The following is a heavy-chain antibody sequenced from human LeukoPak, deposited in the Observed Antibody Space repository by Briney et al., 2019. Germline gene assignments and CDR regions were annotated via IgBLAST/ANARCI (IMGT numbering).Heavy chain of an antibody. CDR3: ARDPEVGATNFDY. J-gene: IGHJ4*02. CDR2: ISSSGNTI. D-gene: IGHD1-26*01. CDR1: GFTFSDYY. Sequence: GGSLRLSCAASGFTFSDYYMSWIRQAPGKGLEWVSYISSSGNTIYYADSVKGRFTISRDNAKNSLYLQINSLRAEDTAVYYCARDPEVGATNFDYWGQGTLVTVSS. V-gene: IGHV3-11*01.